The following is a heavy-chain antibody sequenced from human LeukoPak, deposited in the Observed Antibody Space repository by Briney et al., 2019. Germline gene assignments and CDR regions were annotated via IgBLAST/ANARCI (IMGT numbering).Heavy chain of an antibody. CDR2: INHSGST. CDR3: ARGLGGSGSYFLTFDY. J-gene: IGHJ4*02. CDR1: GGSFSGYY. D-gene: IGHD1-26*01. V-gene: IGHV4-34*01. Sequence: PPETLSLTCAVYGGSFSGYYWSWIRQPPGRGLEWIGEINHSGSTNYNPSLKSRVTISVDTSKNQFSLKLSSVTAADTAVYYCARGLGGSGSYFLTFDYWGQGTLVTVSS.